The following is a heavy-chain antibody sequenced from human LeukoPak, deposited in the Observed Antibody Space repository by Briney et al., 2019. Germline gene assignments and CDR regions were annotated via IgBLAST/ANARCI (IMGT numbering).Heavy chain of an antibody. V-gene: IGHV3-9*03. D-gene: IGHD4-11*01. CDR2: ISWNSGSI. Sequence: GGSLRLSCAASGFTFDDYAMHWVRQAPGKCLEWVSGISWNSGSIGYADSVKGRFTISRDNAKNSLYLQMNSLRAEDMALYYCAKEDDYSNSRALDYWGQGTLVTVSS. J-gene: IGHJ4*02. CDR3: AKEDDYSNSRALDY. CDR1: GFTFDDYA.